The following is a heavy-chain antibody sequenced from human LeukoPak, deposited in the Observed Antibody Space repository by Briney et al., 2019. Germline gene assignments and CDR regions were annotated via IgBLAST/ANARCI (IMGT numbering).Heavy chain of an antibody. J-gene: IGHJ6*02. CDR3: ATPPPYCTNGVCGYYYYYGMDV. V-gene: IGHV1-24*01. D-gene: IGHD2-8*01. CDR1: GYTLTELS. CDR2: FNPEDGEA. Sequence: ASVKVSCKVSGYTLTELSMHWVRQAPGKGLEWMGGFNPEDGEAIYAQKFQGRVTMTEDTSTDTAYMELSSLRSEDTAVYYCATPPPYCTNGVCGYYYYYGMDVWGQGTTVTVSS.